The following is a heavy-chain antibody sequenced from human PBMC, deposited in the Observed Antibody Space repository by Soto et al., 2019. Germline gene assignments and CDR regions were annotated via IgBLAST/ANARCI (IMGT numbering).Heavy chain of an antibody. D-gene: IGHD2-15*01. Sequence: SETLSLTCAVSGYSISSGYYWGWIRRPPGKGLEWIGSIYHSGSIYYNPSLKSRVTISVDTSKNQFSLSLSSVTAADTAVNYCVRGLAGYCSGGSCYSWDYWGQGTMVTVS. CDR1: GYSISSGYY. CDR3: VRGLAGYCSGGSCYSWDY. J-gene: IGHJ4*02. V-gene: IGHV4-38-2*01. CDR2: IYHSGSI.